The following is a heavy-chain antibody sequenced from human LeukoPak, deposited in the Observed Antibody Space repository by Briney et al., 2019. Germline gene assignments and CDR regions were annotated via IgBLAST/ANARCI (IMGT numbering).Heavy chain of an antibody. J-gene: IGHJ4*02. Sequence: SETLSLTCAVYGGSFSGYYWSWIRQPPGKGLEWIGEINHSGSTNYNPSLKSRVTISVDTSKNQFSLKLSSVTAADTAVYYCARGQRWLQLQCFDYWGQGTLVTVSS. V-gene: IGHV4-34*01. CDR3: ARGQRWLQLQCFDY. CDR1: GGSFSGYY. CDR2: INHSGST. D-gene: IGHD5-24*01.